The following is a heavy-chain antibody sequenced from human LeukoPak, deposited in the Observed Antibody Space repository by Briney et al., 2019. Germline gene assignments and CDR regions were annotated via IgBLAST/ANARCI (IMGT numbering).Heavy chain of an antibody. D-gene: IGHD3-22*01. CDR3: ARAYYESSAYRHAVYFDY. Sequence: ASVKVSCKASGYTFNSSYMHWVREAPGQGLEWMGIINPSDDSTRYAQKFQGRVTMTKDTSTNTVYMHLSSLSSDDTAVYYCARAYYESSAYRHAVYFDYWGQGALVTVSS. CDR1: GYTFNSSY. V-gene: IGHV1-46*02. J-gene: IGHJ4*02. CDR2: INPSDDST.